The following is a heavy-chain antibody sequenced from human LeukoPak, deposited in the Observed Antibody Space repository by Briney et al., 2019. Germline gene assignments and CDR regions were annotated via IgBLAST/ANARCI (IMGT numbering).Heavy chain of an antibody. CDR2: IYYRGST. Sequence: TLSLTCTVSGGSISSGGYYWHWIRQYPGKGLEWIGNIYYRGSTYNNPSLKSRLSITLDTSKNQFSLKLSSVIAADTAVYYCARDRPKYYYESSDYYHHDAFDGGGQGTMVTVPS. J-gene: IGHJ3*01. D-gene: IGHD3-22*01. V-gene: IGHV4-31*03. CDR1: GGSISSGGYY. CDR3: ARDRPKYYYESSDYYHHDAFDG.